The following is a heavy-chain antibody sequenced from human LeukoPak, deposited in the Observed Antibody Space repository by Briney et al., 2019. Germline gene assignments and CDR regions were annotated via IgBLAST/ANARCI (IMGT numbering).Heavy chain of an antibody. V-gene: IGHV4-59*01. D-gene: IGHD1-1*01. Sequence: SETLSLTYTVSGGSISSYYWSWIRQPPGKGLEWIGYIYYSGSTNYNPSLKSRVTISVDTSKNQFSLKLSSVTAADTAVYYCARGATGTELNYWGQGTLVTVSS. J-gene: IGHJ4*02. CDR3: ARGATGTELNY. CDR1: GGSISSYY. CDR2: IYYSGST.